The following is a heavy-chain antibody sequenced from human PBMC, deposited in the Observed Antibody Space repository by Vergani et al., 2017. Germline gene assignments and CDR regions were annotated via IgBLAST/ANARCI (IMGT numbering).Heavy chain of an antibody. CDR2: ISYSRST. Sequence: QVQLQESGPGLVKPSETLSLTCTVSNDSVSNTFYYWGWIRQTPGKGLEWMGGISYSRSTYYNPSLESRVTMSVDTSKSQFSLKLSAVTAADKAVYYCTGHWAVFAANNWFDPWGQGTLVTVSS. D-gene: IGHD2-15*01. CDR3: TGHWAVFAANNWFDP. J-gene: IGHJ5*02. CDR1: NDSVSNTFYY. V-gene: IGHV4-39*01.